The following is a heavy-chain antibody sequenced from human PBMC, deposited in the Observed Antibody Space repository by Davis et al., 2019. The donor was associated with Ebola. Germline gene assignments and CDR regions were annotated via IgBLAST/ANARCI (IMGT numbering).Heavy chain of an antibody. Sequence: GSLRLSCTVSGGSISSYYWSWIRQPPGKGLEWIGYIYYSGSTNYNPSLKSRVTISVDTSKNQFSLKLSSVTAADTAVYYCARLGMAAAGHGLDYWGQGTLVTVSS. CDR2: IYYSGST. J-gene: IGHJ4*02. V-gene: IGHV4-59*08. CDR3: ARLGMAAAGHGLDY. D-gene: IGHD6-13*01. CDR1: GGSISSYY.